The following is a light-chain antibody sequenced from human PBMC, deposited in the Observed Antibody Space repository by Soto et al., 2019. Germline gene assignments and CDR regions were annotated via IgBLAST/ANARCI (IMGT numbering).Light chain of an antibody. J-gene: IGKJ4*01. CDR3: QQRDTWPLT. V-gene: IGKV3-11*01. CDR2: DAS. Sequence: EIVLTQSPATLSLYPEGRATLSCRASQSVTSYLAWYQHKPGQVPRLLIYDASNRATGIPARFSGSGSGTDFAPTISCREPEDFAVYYCQQRDTWPLTFGGGTKVDIK. CDR1: QSVTSY.